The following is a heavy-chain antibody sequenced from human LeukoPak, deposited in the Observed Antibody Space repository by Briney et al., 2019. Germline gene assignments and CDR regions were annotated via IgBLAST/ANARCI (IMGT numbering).Heavy chain of an antibody. CDR2: IEYDGSDK. D-gene: IGHD6-19*01. CDR3: TITPSSGLDY. Sequence: PGGSLRLSCAASGFTFSSYGMHWVRHTPGTGLEWVAFIEYDGSDKFYADSLKGRFTISRDNSKNTLYLQMSSLRADDTAVYYCTITPSSGLDYWGQGTLVTVSS. CDR1: GFTFSSYG. J-gene: IGHJ4*02. V-gene: IGHV3-30*02.